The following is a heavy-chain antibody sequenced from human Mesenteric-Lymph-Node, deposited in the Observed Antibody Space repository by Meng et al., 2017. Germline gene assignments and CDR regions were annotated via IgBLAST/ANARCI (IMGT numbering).Heavy chain of an antibody. CDR2: FRYSGSP. CDR3: ATNPSDCSGGACYYY. J-gene: IGHJ4*02. D-gene: IGHD2-15*01. Sequence: SETLSLTCTVSGDSISSTAYYWGWLRQPPGRGLEWIGTFRYSGSPYYNPSLKSRVTMSLDTSTNQFSLRLGSVTAADTAVYYCATNPSDCSGGACYYYWGQGTLVTVSS. V-gene: IGHV4-39*07. CDR1: GDSISSTAYY.